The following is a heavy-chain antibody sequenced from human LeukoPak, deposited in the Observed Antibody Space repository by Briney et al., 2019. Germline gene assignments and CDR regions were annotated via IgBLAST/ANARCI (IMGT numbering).Heavy chain of an antibody. V-gene: IGHV3-48*03. J-gene: IGHJ4*02. Sequence: GGSLRLSCAASGFTFSSYEMNWVRQAPGKGLEWVSYISSSGSTIYYADSVKGRFTISRDNAKNSLYLQMNSLRAEDTAVYYCAKDSIAVAGTVYFGYWGQGTLVTVSS. D-gene: IGHD6-19*01. CDR3: AKDSIAVAGTVYFGY. CDR2: ISSSGSTI. CDR1: GFTFSSYE.